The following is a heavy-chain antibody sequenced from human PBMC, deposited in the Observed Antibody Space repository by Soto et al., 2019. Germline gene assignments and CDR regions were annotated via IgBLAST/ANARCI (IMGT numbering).Heavy chain of an antibody. Sequence: PSETLSLTCTVSSGSISTYYWSWIRRPPGKGLEWIGRVDNSGNTDYNPSLKSRVTISVDTSKNQFSLKMNSMTAADTAVYYCARGRISAAANWFDPWGQGTLVTVSS. J-gene: IGHJ5*02. D-gene: IGHD6-25*01. V-gene: IGHV4-59*01. CDR1: SGSISTYY. CDR2: VDNSGNT. CDR3: ARGRISAAANWFDP.